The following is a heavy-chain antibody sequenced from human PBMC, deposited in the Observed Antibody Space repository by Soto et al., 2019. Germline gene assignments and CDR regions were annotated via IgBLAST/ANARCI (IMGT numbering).Heavy chain of an antibody. CDR3: ARDTDCHSTSCFFPPHV. CDR1: GFTFSDEN. Sequence: LRLSCSASGFTFSDENMSWVRQVPGKGLEWVSGISGGGSYIFYADSVQGRFSISRDNPKNSLFLEMNSLRVEDTAVYYCARDTDCHSTSCFFPPHVLGQGTTVTVSS. J-gene: IGHJ6*02. D-gene: IGHD2-2*01. CDR2: ISGGGSYI. V-gene: IGHV3-11*04.